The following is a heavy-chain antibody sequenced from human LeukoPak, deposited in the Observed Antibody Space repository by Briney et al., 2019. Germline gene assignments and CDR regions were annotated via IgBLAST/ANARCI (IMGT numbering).Heavy chain of an antibody. J-gene: IGHJ4*02. CDR3: ARNGGDTAVAGLLDY. CDR2: IKHDGSAK. D-gene: IGHD6-19*01. Sequence: PGRSLRLSCAASGFTFSSYGMHWVRQAPGKGLEWVANIKHDGSAKYYVDSVRGRFTISRDNAKNSMYLQMNSLRAEDTAIYYCARNGGDTAVAGLLDYWGQGTLVTVSS. CDR1: GFTFSSYG. V-gene: IGHV3-7*03.